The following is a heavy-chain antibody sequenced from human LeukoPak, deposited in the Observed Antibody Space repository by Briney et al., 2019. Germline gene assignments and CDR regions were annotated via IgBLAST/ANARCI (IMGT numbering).Heavy chain of an antibody. CDR1: GFTFSGYA. J-gene: IGHJ4*02. D-gene: IGHD3-10*01. CDR2: ISNEGMKT. CDR3: ARTTYYYGSGTYYPVGPFDS. Sequence: GGSLRLSCVASGFTFSGYALHWVRQAPGKGLEWVAVISNEGMKTYYSDSVKGRFAISRDNSKETLYLQMDGLRPADTAVYFCARTTYYYGSGTYYPVGPFDSWGQGTLVTVS. V-gene: IGHV3-30*09.